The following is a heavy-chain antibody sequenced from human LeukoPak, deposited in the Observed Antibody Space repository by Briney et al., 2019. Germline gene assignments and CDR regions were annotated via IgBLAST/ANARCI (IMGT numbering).Heavy chain of an antibody. Sequence: SETLSLTCAVSDGSISSGDYSWSWIRQPPGKGLEWIANIYHSGSTYYNPSLKGRVTMSVDRSKNQFSLRLSSVTAADTAVYYCARDRRFGELSRAFDIWGQGTMVTVSS. J-gene: IGHJ3*02. CDR2: IYHSGST. CDR1: DGSISSGDYS. V-gene: IGHV4-30-2*01. CDR3: ARDRRFGELSRAFDI. D-gene: IGHD3-10*01.